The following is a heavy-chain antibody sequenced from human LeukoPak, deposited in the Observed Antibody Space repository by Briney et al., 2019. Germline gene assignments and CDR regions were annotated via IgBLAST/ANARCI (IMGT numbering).Heavy chain of an antibody. J-gene: IGHJ4*02. D-gene: IGHD3-3*01. Sequence: ASVKVSCKASGYTFTGYYMHWVRQAPGQGLEWMGWINPNSGGTNYAQKFQGRVTMTRDTSISTAYMELSRLRSDDTAVYYCARAYYDFWSGYSVPLAFDYWGQGTPVTVSS. CDR2: INPNSGGT. V-gene: IGHV1-2*02. CDR1: GYTFTGYY. CDR3: ARAYYDFWSGYSVPLAFDY.